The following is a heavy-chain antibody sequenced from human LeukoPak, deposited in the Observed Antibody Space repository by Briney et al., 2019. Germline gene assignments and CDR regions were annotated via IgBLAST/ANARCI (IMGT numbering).Heavy chain of an antibody. CDR1: GYTFTGYY. Sequence: ASVKVSCKASGYTFTGYYMHWVRQAPGQGLEWMGWINPNSGGTNYAQKFQGRVTMTRDTSISTAYMELSRLRSDDTAVYYCARVGSRDIVVVVAANRKYYFDYWGQGTLVTVSS. J-gene: IGHJ4*02. D-gene: IGHD2-15*01. CDR2: INPNSGGT. V-gene: IGHV1-2*02. CDR3: ARVGSRDIVVVVAANRKYYFDY.